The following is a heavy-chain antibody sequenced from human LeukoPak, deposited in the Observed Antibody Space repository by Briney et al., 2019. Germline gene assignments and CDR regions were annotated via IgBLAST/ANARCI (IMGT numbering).Heavy chain of an antibody. Sequence: GGSLRLSCAASGFTFSRHWMHWVRQAPGKGLVWVSRIKGDQSTTNYADPVKGRFTISRDNAKNTLYLQMNSLRAEDTAVYYCAREYNYDLDVWGKGTTVTVSS. CDR3: AREYNYDLDV. CDR2: IKGDQSTT. CDR1: GFTFSRHW. V-gene: IGHV3-74*01. J-gene: IGHJ6*04.